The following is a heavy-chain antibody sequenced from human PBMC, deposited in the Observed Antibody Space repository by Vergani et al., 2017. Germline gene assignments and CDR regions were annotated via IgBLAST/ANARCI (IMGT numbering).Heavy chain of an antibody. CDR1: GYTFTSYD. V-gene: IGHV1-8*01. CDR2: MNPNSGNT. D-gene: IGHD3/OR15-3a*01. Sequence: QVQLVQSGAEVKKPGASVKVSCKASGYTFTSYDINWVRQATGQGLEWMGWMNPNSGNTGYAQKFQGRVTMTRNTSISTSYMELSSLRSENTAVYYCARVYDFITINDAFDIWGQGTMVTVSS. J-gene: IGHJ3*02. CDR3: ARVYDFITINDAFDI.